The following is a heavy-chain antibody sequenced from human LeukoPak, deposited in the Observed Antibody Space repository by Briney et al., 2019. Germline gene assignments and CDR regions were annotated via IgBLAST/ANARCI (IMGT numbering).Heavy chain of an antibody. CDR3: ARLVRRSAYVYGRHDY. V-gene: IGHV4-34*01. CDR2: INHSGST. Sequence: SETLSLTCAVYGGSFSGYYWSWIRQPPGKGLEWIGEINHSGSTNYNPSLKSRVTISVDTSKNQFSLKLSSVTAADTAVYYCARLVRRSAYVYGRHDYWGQGTLVTVSS. D-gene: IGHD5-12*01. CDR1: GGSFSGYY. J-gene: IGHJ4*02.